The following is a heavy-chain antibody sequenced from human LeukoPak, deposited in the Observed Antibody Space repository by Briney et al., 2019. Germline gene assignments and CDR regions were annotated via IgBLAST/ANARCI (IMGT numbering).Heavy chain of an antibody. Sequence: GGSLRLSCAASGFTFSSYAMSWVRQAPGKGLEWVSAISGSGGSTYYADSVKGRFTISRDNSKNTLYLQMNSLRAEDTAVYYYAKDTPSDYDSSGYSSYGMDVWGQGTTVTVSS. J-gene: IGHJ6*02. CDR1: GFTFSSYA. CDR3: AKDTPSDYDSSGYSSYGMDV. D-gene: IGHD3-22*01. V-gene: IGHV3-23*01. CDR2: ISGSGGST.